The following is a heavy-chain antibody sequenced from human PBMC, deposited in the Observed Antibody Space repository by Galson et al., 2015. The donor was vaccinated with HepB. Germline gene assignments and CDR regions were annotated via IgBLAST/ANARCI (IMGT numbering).Heavy chain of an antibody. CDR2: ISYDGSNK. Sequence: SLRLSCAASGFTFSSYGMHWVRQAPGKGLEWVAVISYDGSNKYYADSVKGRFTIPRDNSKNTLYLQMNSLRAEDTAVYYCAKFVLYYYYMDVWGKGTTVTVSS. CDR3: AKFVLYYYYMDV. CDR1: GFTFSSYG. D-gene: IGHD2-8*01. J-gene: IGHJ6*03. V-gene: IGHV3-30*18.